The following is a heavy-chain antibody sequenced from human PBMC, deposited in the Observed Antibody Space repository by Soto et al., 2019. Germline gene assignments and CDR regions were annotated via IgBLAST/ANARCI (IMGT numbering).Heavy chain of an antibody. CDR3: AKGYPRSILSTSLTTSYWFDS. CDR1: GESLRGYY. CDR2: INHRGTT. Sequence: QVQLQQWGTGLLKPSETLSLHCAVYGESLRGYYWSWIRQTPAMGMEWIGEINHRGTTNHHSSLNSPAIIPIYTSKNPGSLRLNYVTGAVTAGYFCAKGYPRSILSTSLTTSYWFDSWGQGTLVTVSS. D-gene: IGHD2-21*01. J-gene: IGHJ5*01. V-gene: IGHV4-34*04.